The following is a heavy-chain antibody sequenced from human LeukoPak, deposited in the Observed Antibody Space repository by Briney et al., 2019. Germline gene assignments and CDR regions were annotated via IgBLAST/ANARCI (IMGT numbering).Heavy chain of an antibody. J-gene: IGHJ4*02. D-gene: IGHD5-18*01. CDR1: GGSFSGYY. CDR2: INHSGNT. V-gene: IGHV4-34*01. Sequence: ETLSLTCAVYGGSFSGYYWSWIRQPPGKGLEWIGEINHSGNTNSSPSLKSRVTMSVDTSKNQFYLKLSSVTAADTAVYYCARGYSYGYDYWGQGTLVTVSS. CDR3: ARGYSYGYDY.